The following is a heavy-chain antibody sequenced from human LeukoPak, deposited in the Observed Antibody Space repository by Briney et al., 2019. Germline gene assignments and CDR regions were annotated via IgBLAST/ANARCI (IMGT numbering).Heavy chain of an antibody. CDR3: AKDDNYYDSSGYSLGDY. Sequence: GRSLRLSCAASGFTFSSYGMHWVRQAPGKGLEWVAVIWYDGSNKYYADSVKGRFTISRDNSKNTLYLQMNSLRAEDTAVYYCAKDDNYYDSSGYSLGDYWSQGTLVTVSS. D-gene: IGHD3-22*01. CDR2: IWYDGSNK. V-gene: IGHV3-33*06. J-gene: IGHJ4*02. CDR1: GFTFSSYG.